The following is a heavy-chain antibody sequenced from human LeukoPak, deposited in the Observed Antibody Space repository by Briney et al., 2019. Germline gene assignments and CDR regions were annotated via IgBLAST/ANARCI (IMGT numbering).Heavy chain of an antibody. CDR3: ARARLTGGYNFYFDF. CDR2: ISRSGTSI. CDR1: GFTLTTYT. J-gene: IGHJ4*02. V-gene: IGHV3-21*01. Sequence: PGGSLRLSCVASGFTLTTYTMAWVRQAPGKGLEWVSLISRSGTSIYYADSVKGRFTISRDNTKTSLYLQMNSLRAEDTAVYYCARARLTGGYNFYFDFGGQGMLVTVSS. D-gene: IGHD5-24*01.